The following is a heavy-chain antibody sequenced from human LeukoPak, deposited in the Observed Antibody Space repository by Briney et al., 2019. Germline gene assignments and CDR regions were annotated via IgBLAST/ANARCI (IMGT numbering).Heavy chain of an antibody. CDR1: GFTFSSYS. D-gene: IGHD3-22*01. J-gene: IGHJ1*01. Sequence: GGSLRLSCTASGFTFSSYSMYWVRQAPGKGLEWVSSISSSSSYIYYADSVKGRFTISRDNAKNSMYLQMNSLRAEDTAVYYCARDEHSSGYHYDPEYFQHWGQGTLVTVSS. CDR3: ARDEHSSGYHYDPEYFQH. CDR2: ISSSSSYI. V-gene: IGHV3-21*01.